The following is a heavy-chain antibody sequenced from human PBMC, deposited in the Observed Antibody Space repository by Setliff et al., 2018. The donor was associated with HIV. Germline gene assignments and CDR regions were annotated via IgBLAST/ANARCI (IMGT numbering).Heavy chain of an antibody. D-gene: IGHD3-16*02. CDR2: ISGSGGST. J-gene: IGHJ6*04. Sequence: PGGSLRLSCAASGFTFNTYAMSWVRQAPGKGLEWVSVISGSGGSTFYADSVKGRVTISRDNSKNTLYLLMNGLRVEYTAVYFCAKDSGVWGSYQDVWGKGTTVTVSS. V-gene: IGHV3-23*01. CDR3: AKDSGVWGSYQDV. CDR1: GFTFNTYA.